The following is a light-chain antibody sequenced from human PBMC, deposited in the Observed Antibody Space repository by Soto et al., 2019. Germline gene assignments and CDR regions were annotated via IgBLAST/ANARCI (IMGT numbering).Light chain of an antibody. CDR1: QTVYSSL. V-gene: IGKV3-20*01. J-gene: IGKJ5*01. CDR2: GAS. Sequence: ETVLTQSPGTLSLSPGERATLSFMAAQTVYSSLLAWYQQKPGQAPRLLIYGASSRATGIPDRFSGSGSGTDFTLTISRVEPEDFAVYHCQQYGNAPITFGQGTRLEIK. CDR3: QQYGNAPIT.